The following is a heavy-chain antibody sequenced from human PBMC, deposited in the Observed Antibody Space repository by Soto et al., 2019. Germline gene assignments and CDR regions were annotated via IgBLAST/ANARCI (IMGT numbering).Heavy chain of an antibody. Sequence: QVQLVESGGGVVQPGRSLRLSCAASGFTFSSYGMHWVRQAPGKGLEWVAVIWYDGSNKYYADSVKGRFTISRDNSKNTLYLQMNSLSAEDTAVYYCARDRESIAARPNYWFDPWGQGTLVTVSS. V-gene: IGHV3-33*01. CDR2: IWYDGSNK. D-gene: IGHD6-6*01. J-gene: IGHJ5*02. CDR1: GFTFSSYG. CDR3: ARDRESIAARPNYWFDP.